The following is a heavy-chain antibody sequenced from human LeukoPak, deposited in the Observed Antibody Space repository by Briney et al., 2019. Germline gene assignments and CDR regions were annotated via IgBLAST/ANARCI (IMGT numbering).Heavy chain of an antibody. CDR2: IYYSGST. CDR1: GGSISSGGYY. D-gene: IGHD5-12*01. Sequence: PSETLSLTCTVSGGSISSGGYYWSWIRQHPGKGLEWIGYIYYSGSTYYNPSLKSRVTISVDTSKNQFSLKLSSVTAADTAVYYCARGQFRWLRLGNYFDYWGQGTLVTVSS. V-gene: IGHV4-31*03. CDR3: ARGQFRWLRLGNYFDY. J-gene: IGHJ4*02.